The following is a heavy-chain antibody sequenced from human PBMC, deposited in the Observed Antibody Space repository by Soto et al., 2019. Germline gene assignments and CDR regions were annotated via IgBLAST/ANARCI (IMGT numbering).Heavy chain of an antibody. CDR2: IYHSGST. CDR1: GYSISSGYH. V-gene: IGHV4-38-2*02. J-gene: IGHJ4*02. CDR3: ARDSYDHSDY. Sequence: SETLSLTCAVSGYSISSGYHWGWIRQPPGKGLEWIGSIYHSGSTYYNPSLKSRVTISVDTSKNQFSLKLSSVTAADTAVYYCARDSYDHSDYWGQGTLVTVPS. D-gene: IGHD3-3*01.